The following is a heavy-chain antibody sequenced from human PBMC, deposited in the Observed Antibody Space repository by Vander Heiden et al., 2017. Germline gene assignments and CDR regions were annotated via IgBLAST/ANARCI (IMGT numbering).Heavy chain of an antibody. D-gene: IGHD3-22*01. CDR1: GFTSSSYT. Sequence: EVQLVESGGGLVKPGGPLRLSCAASGFTSSSYTMNWVRLAPGKGLQWVASISSRSNYIYYADSVKGRFTISRDNAKNSLYLEMNSLRAEDTALYYCARGPYYSENGVFYFGYWGQGTLVTVSS. CDR3: ARGPYYSENGVFYFGY. V-gene: IGHV3-21*01. J-gene: IGHJ4*02. CDR2: ISSRSNYI.